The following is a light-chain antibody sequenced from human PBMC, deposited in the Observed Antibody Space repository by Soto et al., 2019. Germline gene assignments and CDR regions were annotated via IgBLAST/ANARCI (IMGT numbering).Light chain of an antibody. CDR1: QDISHY. V-gene: IGKV1-33*01. Sequence: DIQMTQSPSSLSASAGDRVTITCQASQDISHYLNWYQQKPGKTPKVLIYDASTLEVGVPSRFSGSGSGTDFTFTISSLQPEDIGTYYCQQYDSLPLTFGAGTKLEIK. CDR3: QQYDSLPLT. CDR2: DAS. J-gene: IGKJ4*01.